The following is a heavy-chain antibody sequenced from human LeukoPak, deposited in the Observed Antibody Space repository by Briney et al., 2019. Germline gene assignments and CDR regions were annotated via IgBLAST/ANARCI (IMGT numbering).Heavy chain of an antibody. CDR1: GFTFSSHG. Sequence: GRSLRLSCAASGFTFSSHGMQWVRQAPGKGLEWVAVISHDGSITYYANSVKGRFTISRDNPKNTLYLQMNSLRAEDTAVYFCAKESGGPGSSYQAFLDYWGQGTLVTVSS. CDR2: ISHDGSIT. J-gene: IGHJ4*02. D-gene: IGHD1-26*01. V-gene: IGHV3-30*18. CDR3: AKESGGPGSSYQAFLDY.